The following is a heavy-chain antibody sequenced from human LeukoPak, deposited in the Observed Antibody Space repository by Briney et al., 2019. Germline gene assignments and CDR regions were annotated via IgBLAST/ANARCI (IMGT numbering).Heavy chain of an antibody. D-gene: IGHD6-13*01. CDR1: GGSISSYY. CDR3: ARGRVSSSTWYSTYYYYFYMDV. J-gene: IGHJ6*03. Sequence: SSETKSLTCTVSGGSISSYYWSWIRQPPGKGLEWIGYIYYSGSTNYNPSLKSRVTISVDTSKNQFSLKLSSVTAADTAVYYCARGRVSSSTWYSTYYYYFYMDVWGKGTTVTVS. V-gene: IGHV4-59*01. CDR2: IYYSGST.